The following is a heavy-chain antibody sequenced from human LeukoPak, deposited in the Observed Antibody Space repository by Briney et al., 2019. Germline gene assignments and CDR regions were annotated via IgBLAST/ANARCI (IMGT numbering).Heavy chain of an antibody. CDR2: IRYDGSNK. CDR1: GFTFSSYG. V-gene: IGHV3-30*02. J-gene: IGHJ4*02. CDR3: AKDPGPYYYDSSGYYDY. Sequence: GGSLRLSCAASGFTFSSYGMHWVRQAPGKGLEWVAFIRYDGSNKYYADSVKGRFTISRDNSKNTLYLQMNSLRAEDTAVYYCAKDPGPYYYDSSGYYDYWGQGTLVIVSS. D-gene: IGHD3-22*01.